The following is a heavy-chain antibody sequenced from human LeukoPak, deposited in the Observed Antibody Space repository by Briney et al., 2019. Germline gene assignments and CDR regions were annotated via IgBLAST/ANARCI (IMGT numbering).Heavy chain of an antibody. CDR3: ARAGVNIGGIIVNSLDP. Sequence: ASVKVSCKTSGYTFTNFGISWVRQAPGQGPEWMGWISGHNGNTKYAKNLQDRVKMTIDTSTTTAYMELRSLTSDDTGVYYCARAGVNIGGIIVNSLDPWGQGTLVTVSS. CDR1: GYTFTNFG. D-gene: IGHD3-16*02. J-gene: IGHJ5*02. CDR2: ISGHNGNT. V-gene: IGHV1-18*01.